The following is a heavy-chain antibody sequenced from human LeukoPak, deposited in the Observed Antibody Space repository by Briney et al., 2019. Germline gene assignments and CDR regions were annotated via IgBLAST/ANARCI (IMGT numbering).Heavy chain of an antibody. J-gene: IGHJ4*02. D-gene: IGHD3-10*01. CDR1: GYTFTGYY. CDR3: ARGGENYYFDY. CDR2: INPNSGGT. V-gene: IGHV1-2*02. Sequence: ASVKVSCKASGYTFTGYYMHWVRQAPGQGLEWMGWINPNSGGTNYAQKFQDRVTITRDASATTAFMELSSLKSEDTAVYYCARGGENYYFDYRGQGTLVTVSS.